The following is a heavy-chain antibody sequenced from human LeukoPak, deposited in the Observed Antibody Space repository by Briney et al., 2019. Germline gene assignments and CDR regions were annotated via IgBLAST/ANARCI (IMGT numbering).Heavy chain of an antibody. CDR1: GFTFSTYA. D-gene: IGHD6-19*01. J-gene: IGHJ5*02. V-gene: IGHV3-23*01. Sequence: GGSLRLSCAASGFTFSTYAMSWVRQPPGKGLEWVSAISGSGGSTYYADSVKGRFTISRDNSRNTLYLQMNSLRAEDTAVYYCAKSSSGWYKWSDPWGQGTLVTVSS. CDR2: ISGSGGST. CDR3: AKSSSGWYKWSDP.